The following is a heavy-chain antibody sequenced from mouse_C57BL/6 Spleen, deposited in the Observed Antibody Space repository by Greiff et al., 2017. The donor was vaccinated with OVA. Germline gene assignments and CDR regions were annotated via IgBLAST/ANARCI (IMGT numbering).Heavy chain of an antibody. D-gene: IGHD1-1*01. CDR1: GYTFTSYW. CDR2: IDPSDSET. Sequence: QVQLQQPGAELVRPGSSVKLSCKASGYTFTSYWMHWVKQRPIQGLEWIGNIDPSDSETHYNQKFKDKATLTVDKSSSTAYMQLSSLTSEDSAVYYCARFSYEGGAMDYWGQGTSVTVSS. J-gene: IGHJ4*01. V-gene: IGHV1-52*01. CDR3: ARFSYEGGAMDY.